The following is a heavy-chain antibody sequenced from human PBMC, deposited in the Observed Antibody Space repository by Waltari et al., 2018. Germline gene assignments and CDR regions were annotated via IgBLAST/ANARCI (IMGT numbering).Heavy chain of an antibody. CDR3: VIPPTPGLGY. CDR2: IRTSGGSK. V-gene: IGHV3-23*01. D-gene: IGHD2-15*01. Sequence: VQLLESGGGLVQPGGSLRLSCAASGFTFSSYAMNWVRQAPGKGLEWVSTIRTSGGSKYYADAVKGRFTISRDNSKNTLYLQMNSLRAEDTAVYYCVIPPTPGLGYWGQGTLVTVSS. CDR1: GFTFSSYA. J-gene: IGHJ4*02.